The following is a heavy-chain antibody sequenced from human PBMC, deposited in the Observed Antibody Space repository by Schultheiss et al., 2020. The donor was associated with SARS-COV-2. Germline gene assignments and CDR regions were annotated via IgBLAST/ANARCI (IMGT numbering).Heavy chain of an antibody. V-gene: IGHV3-66*02. J-gene: IGHJ6*02. CDR3: ARAQPHDYGDYEDYYYGMDV. D-gene: IGHD4-17*01. CDR1: GFTFSSYA. CDR2: IYSGGST. Sequence: GGSLRLSCAASGFTFSSYAMSWVRQAPGKGLEWVSVIYSGGSTYYADSVKGRFTISRDNSKNTLYLQMNSLRAENTAVYYCARAQPHDYGDYEDYYYGMDVWGQGTTVTVSS.